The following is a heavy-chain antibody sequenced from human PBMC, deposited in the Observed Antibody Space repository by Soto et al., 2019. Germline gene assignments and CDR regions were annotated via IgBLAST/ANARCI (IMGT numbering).Heavy chain of an antibody. V-gene: IGHV3-48*02. CDR2: ISSSSSTI. Sequence: EVQLVESGGRLVQPGGSLRLSCAASGFTFSSYSMNWVSQAPGKWLEWVSYISSSSSTIYYADSVKGRFTISRDNAKNSLYLQMNSLTDEDTAVYYCAREGGNLNWFDPWGQGTLVTVSS. CDR3: AREGGNLNWFDP. CDR1: GFTFSSYS. J-gene: IGHJ5*02. D-gene: IGHD1-26*01.